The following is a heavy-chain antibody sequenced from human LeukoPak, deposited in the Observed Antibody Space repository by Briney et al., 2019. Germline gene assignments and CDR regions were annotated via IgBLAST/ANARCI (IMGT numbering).Heavy chain of an antibody. Sequence: GGSLRLSCAASGFTFSSDSMNWVRQAPGKGLEWVSSISSSSSYIYYADSVKGRFTISRDNAKNSLYLQMNSLRAEDTAVYYCARSFRGAVATIRGYYYYYYYMDVWGKGTTVTVSS. CDR1: GFTFSSDS. CDR2: ISSSSSYI. CDR3: ARSFRGAVATIRGYYYYYYYMDV. V-gene: IGHV3-21*01. J-gene: IGHJ6*03. D-gene: IGHD3-10*01.